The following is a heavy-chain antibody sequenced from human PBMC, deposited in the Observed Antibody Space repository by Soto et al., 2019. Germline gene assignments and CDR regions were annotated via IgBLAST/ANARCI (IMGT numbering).Heavy chain of an antibody. CDR3: ARDWTNGLDV. V-gene: IGHV1-69*13. J-gene: IGHJ6*02. CDR1: GGTFSSSYA. Sequence: WASVKVSCKASGGTFSSSYAINWVRQAPGQGLEWMGGTTPIFGTSNYAQKFQGRVTITADEFRNTVYMELRSLRSDDTAVYYCARDWTNGLDVWGPGTTVTVSS. CDR2: TTPIFGTS. D-gene: IGHD3-3*01.